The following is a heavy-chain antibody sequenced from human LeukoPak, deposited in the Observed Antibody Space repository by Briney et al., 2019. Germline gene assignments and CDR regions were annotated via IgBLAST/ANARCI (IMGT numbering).Heavy chain of an antibody. D-gene: IGHD4-11*01. J-gene: IGHJ5*02. V-gene: IGHV5-51*01. Sequence: PGESLKISCKGSGYRFTDYWIGWERQMPGKGLEWMGIIWPGDSNTRYSPSFQGQVTISADRSISTAYLQWNSLKASDTAMYYCARHVTTVTTSWFDPWGQGTLVTVSS. CDR1: GYRFTDYW. CDR3: ARHVTTVTTSWFDP. CDR2: IWPGDSNT.